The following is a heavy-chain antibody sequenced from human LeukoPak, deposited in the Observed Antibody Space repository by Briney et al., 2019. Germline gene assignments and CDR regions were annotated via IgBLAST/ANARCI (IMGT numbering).Heavy chain of an antibody. CDR2: ISGSGLCT. CDR1: GFTFSSYA. D-gene: IGHD5-18*01. V-gene: IGHV3-23*01. Sequence: GGSLRLSCAASGFTFSSYAMIWLRQAPGTGLEWVSAISGSGLCTYHADYVKGRFTISRDNSKNTLYLQMNSLRAEDTAVYYCAKLSSGQAGYSYGQGYFDYWGQGTLVTVSS. J-gene: IGHJ4*02. CDR3: AKLSSGQAGYSYGQGYFDY.